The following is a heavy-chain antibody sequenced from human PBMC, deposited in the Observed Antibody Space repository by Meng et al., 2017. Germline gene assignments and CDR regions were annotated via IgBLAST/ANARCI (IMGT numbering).Heavy chain of an antibody. Sequence: PQLQGYGQGLGRSSETLHLHCTVSGGSIRSSRYYWGWIRQPPGKGLEWIGSIYYSGSTYYNPSPKSRVTISVDTSKNQFSLKLSSVTAADTAVYYCARPAVAGIDDAFDIWGQGTMVTVSS. J-gene: IGHJ3*02. D-gene: IGHD6-19*01. CDR1: GGSIRSSRYY. V-gene: IGHV4-39*07. CDR3: ARPAVAGIDDAFDI. CDR2: IYYSGST.